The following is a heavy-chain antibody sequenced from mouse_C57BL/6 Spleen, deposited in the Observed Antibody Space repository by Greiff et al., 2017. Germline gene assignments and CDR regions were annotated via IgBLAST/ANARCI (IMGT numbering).Heavy chain of an antibody. V-gene: IGHV5-17*01. CDR2: ISSGSSTI. Sequence: EVKLVESGGGLVKPGGSLKLSCAASGFTFSDYGMHWVRQAPEKGLEWVAYISSGSSTIYYADTVKGRFTISRDNAKNTLFLQMTSLRSDDTAMYYCARKNYGNAMDYWGQGTSVTVSS. CDR1: GFTFSDYG. CDR3: ARKNYGNAMDY. J-gene: IGHJ4*01. D-gene: IGHD1-1*01.